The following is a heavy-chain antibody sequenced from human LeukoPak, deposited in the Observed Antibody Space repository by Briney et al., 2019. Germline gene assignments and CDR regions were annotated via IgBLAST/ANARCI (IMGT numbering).Heavy chain of an antibody. CDR1: GFTFSSYW. CDR3: ARASMSAPGTYYYYYYMDV. CDR2: INSDGSST. J-gene: IGHJ6*03. D-gene: IGHD1-14*01. Sequence: GGSLRLSCAASGFTFSSYWMHWVRQAPGKGLVWVSRINSDGSSTSYADSVKGRFTISRDNAKNTLYLQMNSLRAEDTAVYYCARASMSAPGTYYYYYYMDVWGKGTTVTISS. V-gene: IGHV3-74*01.